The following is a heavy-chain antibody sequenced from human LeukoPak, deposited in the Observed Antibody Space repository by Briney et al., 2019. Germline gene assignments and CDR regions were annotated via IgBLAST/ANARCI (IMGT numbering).Heavy chain of an antibody. CDR2: ISGSAGST. CDR3: VRPTMSTVTRFQY. D-gene: IGHD4-4*01. J-gene: IGHJ4*02. V-gene: IGHV3-23*01. Sequence: GGSLRLSCAASGFTFSSYAMSWVRKAPGRGLEWVSAISGSAGSTYYADSVKGRFTISRDNSKNTLYLQMNSLRAEDTAIYYCVRPTMSTVTRFQYWGQGTLVTVSS. CDR1: GFTFSSYA.